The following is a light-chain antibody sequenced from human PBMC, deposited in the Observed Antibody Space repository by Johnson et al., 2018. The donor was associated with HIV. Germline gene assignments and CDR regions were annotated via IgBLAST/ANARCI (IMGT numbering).Light chain of an antibody. Sequence: QSVLTQPPSVSAAPGQKVTISCSGSSSNIGNNSVSWYQQLPGTAPKLLIYENNKRPSGIPYRFSGSKSGTSATLGITGLQTGDEADYYCGTWDSSLSAVVFGTGTKVTVL. J-gene: IGLJ1*01. CDR2: ENN. V-gene: IGLV1-51*02. CDR1: SSNIGNNS. CDR3: GTWDSSLSAVV.